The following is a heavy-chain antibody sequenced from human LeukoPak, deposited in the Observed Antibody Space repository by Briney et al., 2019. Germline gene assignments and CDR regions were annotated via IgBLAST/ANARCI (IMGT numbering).Heavy chain of an antibody. J-gene: IGHJ4*02. CDR2: IIPIFGTA. V-gene: IGHV1-69*13. CDR1: GGTFSSYA. D-gene: IGHD2/OR15-2a*01. Sequence: SVKVSCKASGGTFSSYAISWVRQAPGQGLEWMGGIIPIFGTANYAQKFQGRVTITADESTSTVYMELSSLRAEDTAVYYCARSFDGQPDYWGQGTLVTVSS. CDR3: ARSFDGQPDY.